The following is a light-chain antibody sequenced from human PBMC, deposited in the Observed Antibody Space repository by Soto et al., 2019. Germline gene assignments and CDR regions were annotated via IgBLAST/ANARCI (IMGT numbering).Light chain of an antibody. Sequence: EIALTQSPGTLSLSPGERATLSCGASQSVSSSDLAWYQQKPGQAPTRLIYGASRRATGIPDRFSGSGSGTVFTLTISGLEPEDFAVYYCQQDGSPPLTFGGGTKVEIK. CDR2: GAS. CDR1: QSVSSSD. J-gene: IGKJ4*01. V-gene: IGKV3-20*01. CDR3: QQDGSPPLT.